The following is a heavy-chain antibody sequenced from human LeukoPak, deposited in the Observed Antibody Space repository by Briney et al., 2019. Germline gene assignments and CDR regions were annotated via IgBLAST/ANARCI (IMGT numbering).Heavy chain of an antibody. CDR2: IHPGDSDS. V-gene: IGHV5-51*01. CDR3: ARLGSGSYPGFFDY. J-gene: IGHJ4*02. CDR1: GYSFSSYW. D-gene: IGHD1-26*01. Sequence: GESLKISCKGSGYSFSSYWIGWVRQMPGKGLEWMGIIHPGDSDSRYSPSFQGQVTISADKSISTAYLQWSSLKASDTAIYYCARLGSGSYPGFFDYWGQGTLVTVSS.